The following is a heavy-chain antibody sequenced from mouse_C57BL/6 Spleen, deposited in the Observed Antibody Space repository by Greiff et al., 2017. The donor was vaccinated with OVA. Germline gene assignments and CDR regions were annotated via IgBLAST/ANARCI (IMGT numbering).Heavy chain of an antibody. J-gene: IGHJ1*03. CDR2: IDPEDGET. CDR1: GFNIKDYY. Sequence: VHVKQSGAELVKPGASVKLSCTASGFNIKDYYMHWVKQRTEQGLEWIGRIDPEDGETKYAPKFQGKATITADTSSNTAYLQLSSLTSEDTAVYYCAPSDGSSYDWYFDVWGTGTTVTVSS. V-gene: IGHV14-2*01. CDR3: APSDGSSYDWYFDV. D-gene: IGHD1-1*01.